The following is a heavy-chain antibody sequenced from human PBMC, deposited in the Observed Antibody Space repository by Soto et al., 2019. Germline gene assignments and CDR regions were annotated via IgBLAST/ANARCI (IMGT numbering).Heavy chain of an antibody. Sequence: PGGSLRLSCEGSGFTFRGYAMSWVRQPPGKGLEWVTAITGGGDDTYHSDSVKGRFTISRDNSKNTLYLQMNSLRAEDTAVYYCAKGSAKGSTYYFDFWGPGTLVTVSS. D-gene: IGHD3-16*01. J-gene: IGHJ4*02. V-gene: IGHV3-23*01. CDR1: GFTFRGYA. CDR3: AKGSAKGSTYYFDF. CDR2: ITGGGDDT.